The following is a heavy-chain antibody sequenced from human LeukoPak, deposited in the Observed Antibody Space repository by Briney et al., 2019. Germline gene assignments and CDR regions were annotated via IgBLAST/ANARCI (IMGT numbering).Heavy chain of an antibody. CDR3: ARGRWLQPWGYFDY. CDR2: IIPIFGTA. D-gene: IGHD5-24*01. CDR1: GGTFSSYA. J-gene: IGHJ4*02. V-gene: IGHV1-69*05. Sequence: ASVKVSCKASGGTFSSYAITWVRQAPGQGLEWMGGIIPIFGTANYAQKFQGRVTITTDESTSTAYMELSSLRSEDTAVYYCARGRWLQPWGYFDYWGQGTLVTVSS.